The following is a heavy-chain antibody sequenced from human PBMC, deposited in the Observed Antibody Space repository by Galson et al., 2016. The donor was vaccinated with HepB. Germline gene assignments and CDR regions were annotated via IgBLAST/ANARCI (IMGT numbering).Heavy chain of an antibody. Sequence: CAASGFPFSQYNMNWVRQAPGKGLEWVSFISSSSSYIYYVDSVKGRFTISRDNAKNSLYLRMDSLRAEDTAVYYCVRETLRGTRFDNWGQGTLVTVAS. CDR1: GFPFSQYN. CDR2: ISSSSSYI. CDR3: VRETLRGTRFDN. V-gene: IGHV3-21*01. D-gene: IGHD1-14*01. J-gene: IGHJ4*02.